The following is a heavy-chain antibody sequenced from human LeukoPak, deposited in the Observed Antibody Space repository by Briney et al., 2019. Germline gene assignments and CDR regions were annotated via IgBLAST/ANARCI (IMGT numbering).Heavy chain of an antibody. CDR1: GYTFTSYD. D-gene: IGHD3-16*02. CDR2: MNPNSGNT. V-gene: IGHV1-8*01. Sequence: ASVKVSCKASGYTFTSYDINWVRQATGQGLEWMGWMNPNSGNTGYAQKFQGRVTMTRNTSISTAYMELSSLRSEDTAVYYCARFPVTEYVWGSYRDYWGQGTLVTVSS. CDR3: ARFPVTEYVWGSYRDY. J-gene: IGHJ4*02.